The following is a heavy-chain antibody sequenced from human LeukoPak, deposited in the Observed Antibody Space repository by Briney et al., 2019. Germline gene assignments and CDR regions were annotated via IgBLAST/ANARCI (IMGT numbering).Heavy chain of an antibody. CDR3: ARAEMATITYPDY. D-gene: IGHD5-24*01. CDR2: ITSSSSHV. V-gene: IGHV3-21*01. CDR1: GFTFDDYG. J-gene: IGHJ4*02. Sequence: GGSLRLSCAASGFTFDDYGMSWVRHAPGKGLEWVSSITSSSSHVYYADSVKGRFTISRDNAKNSLYLQMNSLQAEDTAVYYCARAEMATITYPDYWGQGTPVTVSS.